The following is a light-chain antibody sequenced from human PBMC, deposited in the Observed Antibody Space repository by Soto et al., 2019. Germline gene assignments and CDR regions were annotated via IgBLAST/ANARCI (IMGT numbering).Light chain of an antibody. CDR3: SSYTTSSTLL. V-gene: IGLV2-14*01. J-gene: IGLJ2*01. CDR2: EVS. Sequence: QSALTQPASVSGSPGQSITISCTGTSSDVGGYNYVSWYQQHPSKVPKLIIYEVSNRPSGVSNRFSGSKSGNTASLTISGLQAEDEADYYCSSYTTSSTLLFGGGTKVTVL. CDR1: SSDVGGYNY.